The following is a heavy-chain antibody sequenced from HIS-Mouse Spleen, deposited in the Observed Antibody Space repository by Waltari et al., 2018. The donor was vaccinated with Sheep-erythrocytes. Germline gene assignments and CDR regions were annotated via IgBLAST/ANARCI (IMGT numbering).Heavy chain of an antibody. CDR3: ARTAPNYDFWSGYYDAFDI. D-gene: IGHD3-3*01. Sequence: QVTLRESGPALVKPTQTLTLTCTFSGFSLITSGMCVSWIRQPPGKALEWLARIDWDDDKYYRTSLKTRLTISKDTSKNQVVLTMTNMDPVDTATYYCARTAPNYDFWSGYYDAFDIWGQGTMVTVSS. CDR2: IDWDDDK. V-gene: IGHV2-70*15. J-gene: IGHJ3*02. CDR1: GFSLITSGMC.